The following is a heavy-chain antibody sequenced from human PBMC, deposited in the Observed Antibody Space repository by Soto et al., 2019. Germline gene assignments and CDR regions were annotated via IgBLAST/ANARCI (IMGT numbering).Heavy chain of an antibody. V-gene: IGHV4-61*01. J-gene: IGHJ4*01. D-gene: IGHD3-10*01. CDR2: IYYTGST. Sequence: TSETLSLTCSVSGDSVSSGSHSWTWTRQPPGKGLEFLGYIYYTGSTNYSPSLKSRVTISVDTSKNQISLKLTSVTAADTAVYYCARTSTGYGHGDHWVLGILVTVSS. CDR3: ARTSTGYGHGDH. CDR1: GDSVSSGSHS.